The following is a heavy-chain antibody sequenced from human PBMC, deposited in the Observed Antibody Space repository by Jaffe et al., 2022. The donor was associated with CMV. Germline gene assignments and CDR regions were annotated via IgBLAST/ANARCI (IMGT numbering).Heavy chain of an antibody. D-gene: IGHD1-26*01. V-gene: IGHV1-2*02. J-gene: IGHJ4*02. CDR3: ARRSGGGSYYGSPDY. CDR2: INPNSGGT. Sequence: QVQLVQSGAEVKKPGASVKVSCKASGYTFTGYYMHWVRQAPGQGLEWMGWINPNSGGTNYAQKFQGRVTMTRDTSISTAYMELSRLRSDDTAVYYCARRSGGGSYYGSPDYWGQGTLVTVSS. CDR1: GYTFTGYY.